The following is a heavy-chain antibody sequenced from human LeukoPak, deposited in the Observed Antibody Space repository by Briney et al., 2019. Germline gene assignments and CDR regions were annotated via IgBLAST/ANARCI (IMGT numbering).Heavy chain of an antibody. Sequence: SVKVSCKASGGTFSSYAISWVRQAPGQELERMGGIIPIFGTANYAQKFQGRVTITADESTSTAYMELSSLRSEDTAVYYCARGPLTFGGVIVGFDYWGQGTLVTVSS. J-gene: IGHJ4*02. D-gene: IGHD3-16*02. V-gene: IGHV1-69*01. CDR3: ARGPLTFGGVIVGFDY. CDR1: GGTFSSYA. CDR2: IIPIFGTA.